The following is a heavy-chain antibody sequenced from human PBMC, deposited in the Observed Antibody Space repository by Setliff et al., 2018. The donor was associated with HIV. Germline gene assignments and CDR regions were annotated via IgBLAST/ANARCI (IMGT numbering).Heavy chain of an antibody. D-gene: IGHD3-22*01. J-gene: IGHJ3*02. V-gene: IGHV4-39*07. CDR1: GGSISSSSYY. CDR2: MYYSGST. Sequence: SETLSLTCTVSGGSISSSSYYWGWIRQPPGKGLEWIGSMYYSGSTYHNPSLKSRVTISADTSKNQFSLNLSSVTAADTAVHYCARDRRTYYYDSSGYSPPLRAFDIWGQGTMVTVS. CDR3: ARDRRTYYYDSSGYSPPLRAFDI.